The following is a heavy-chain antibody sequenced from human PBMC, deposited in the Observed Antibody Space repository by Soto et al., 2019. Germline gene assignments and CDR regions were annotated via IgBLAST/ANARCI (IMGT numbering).Heavy chain of an antibody. D-gene: IGHD3-22*01. Sequence: QVQLIQSEAEVKKPGSSVRVSCTASGGIFGSHGFSWVRQAPGQRLEWVGGFIPIFRTLTYTEKFQARVRIAADESTNTVYLDLSSLTSEDTDVYYCVRDRRIYYSDPHDEFVASDYEVWGQVTMVSVSS. CDR1: GGIFGSHG. V-gene: IGHV1-69*01. CDR2: FIPIFRTL. CDR3: VRDRRIYYSDPHDEFVASDYEV. J-gene: IGHJ3*01.